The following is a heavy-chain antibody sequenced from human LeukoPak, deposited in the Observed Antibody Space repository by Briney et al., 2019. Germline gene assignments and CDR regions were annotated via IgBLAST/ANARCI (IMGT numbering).Heavy chain of an antibody. CDR3: AREGSNIVVVPAAMFDY. J-gene: IGHJ4*02. Sequence: SETLSLTCAVYGGSFSGYYWSWIRQPPGKGLEWIGEINHSGSTNYNPSLKSRVTISVDTSKNQFSLKLSSVTAADTAVYYCAREGSNIVVVPAAMFDYWGQGTLVTVSS. D-gene: IGHD2-2*01. V-gene: IGHV4-34*01. CDR2: INHSGST. CDR1: GGSFSGYY.